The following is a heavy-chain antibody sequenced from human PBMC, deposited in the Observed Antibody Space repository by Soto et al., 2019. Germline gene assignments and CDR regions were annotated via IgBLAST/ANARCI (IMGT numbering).Heavy chain of an antibody. Sequence: PSETPTVTCLIPVVCVRIADSYWSSLRQAPGKGLEWVGHIYHSGTTYYKPSLKGRLAISVDTSKNQFSLALSSVTAADTAVYFCARGKLSGHPTPPHDDWGQGKMVTVSS. D-gene: IGHD1-1*01. CDR1: VVCVRIADSY. J-gene: IGHJ4*02. CDR3: ARGKLSGHPTPPHDD. CDR2: IYHSGTT. V-gene: IGHV4-30-4*01.